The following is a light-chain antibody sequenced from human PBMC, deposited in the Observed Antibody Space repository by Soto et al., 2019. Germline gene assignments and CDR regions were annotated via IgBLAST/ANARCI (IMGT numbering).Light chain of an antibody. Sequence: EIVLTQSPATLSLSPGERATLSCRASQSVSSYLAWYQQKPAQAHRLLIYDASNRATGIPARFSGSGSGTDFTLTISSLEPEDFAVYYCQQRSNWPSITFGQGTRLEIK. CDR2: DAS. CDR1: QSVSSY. V-gene: IGKV3-11*01. CDR3: QQRSNWPSIT. J-gene: IGKJ5*01.